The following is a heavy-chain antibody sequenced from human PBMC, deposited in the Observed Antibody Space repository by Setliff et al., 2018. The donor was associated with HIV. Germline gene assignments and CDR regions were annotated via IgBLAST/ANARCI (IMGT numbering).Heavy chain of an antibody. CDR3: VRGPQFRPH. V-gene: IGHV3-7*04. J-gene: IGHJ4*02. Sequence: GGSLRLSCVASGITFSSYWMSWVRQAPGKGLEWVANIKQDGSERSYVDSVKGRFTISRDNAKNSLYLQMNSLRAEDTAVYYCVRGPQFRPHWGQGTLVTVSS. CDR2: IKQDGSER. CDR1: GITFSSYW.